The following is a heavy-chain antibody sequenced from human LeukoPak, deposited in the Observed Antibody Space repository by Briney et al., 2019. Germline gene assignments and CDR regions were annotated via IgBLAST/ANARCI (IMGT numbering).Heavy chain of an antibody. D-gene: IGHD5-12*01. CDR1: GGSISSDNYY. CDR3: ARDLGKEKVGKSLRGYSGYAGY. V-gene: IGHV4-39*07. CDR2: FYHTGST. J-gene: IGHJ4*02. Sequence: SETLSLTCTVSGGSISSDNYYWSWIRQPAGKELEWIGRFYHTGSTYYNPSLKSRVTISVDTSKNQFSLKLSSVTAADTAVYYCARDLGKEKVGKSLRGYSGYAGYWGQGTLVTVSS.